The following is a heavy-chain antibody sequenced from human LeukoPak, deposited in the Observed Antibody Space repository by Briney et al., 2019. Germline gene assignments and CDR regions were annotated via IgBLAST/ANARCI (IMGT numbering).Heavy chain of an antibody. CDR3: ARDNFETDGSYVSDY. Sequence: PGGSLRLSCEASGFTFRSYEMNWVRQAPGMGLEWVSYISSSGDFILYADSVRGRFTISRDNAKNSLFLQMNSLRAEDTAIYYCARDNFETDGSYVSDYWGQGTLVTVSS. CDR2: ISSSGDFI. CDR1: GFTFRSYE. V-gene: IGHV3-48*03. J-gene: IGHJ4*02. D-gene: IGHD3-10*01.